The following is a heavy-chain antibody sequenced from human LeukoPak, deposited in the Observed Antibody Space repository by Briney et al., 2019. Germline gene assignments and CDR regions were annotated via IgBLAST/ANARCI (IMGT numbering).Heavy chain of an antibody. D-gene: IGHD1-14*01. CDR2: ISGSGGRT. Sequence: GGSLRLSCAASGFTFSSYAMRWVRQAPGKGLGWVSVISGSGGRTYSADSVKGRFTISRSNAENSLFLQMNSLRAEDTAMYYCAREPTRINLLTYGPWDAYDIWGQGTMVTVSS. J-gene: IGHJ3*02. V-gene: IGHV3-23*01. CDR3: AREPTRINLLTYGPWDAYDI. CDR1: GFTFSSYA.